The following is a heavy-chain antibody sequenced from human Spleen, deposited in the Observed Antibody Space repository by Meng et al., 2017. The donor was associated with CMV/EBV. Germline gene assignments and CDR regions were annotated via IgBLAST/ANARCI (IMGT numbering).Heavy chain of an antibody. CDR2: IYYSGST. CDR3: ARDLTSDY. CDR1: GGSISSSSYY. V-gene: IGHV4-39*07. Sequence: GSLRLSCTVSGGSISSSSYYWGWIRQPPGKGLEWIGSIYYSGSTYYNPSLKSRVTISVDTSKNQFSLKLSSVTAADTAVYYCARDLTSDYWGQGTLVTVSS. J-gene: IGHJ4*02. D-gene: IGHD3-9*01.